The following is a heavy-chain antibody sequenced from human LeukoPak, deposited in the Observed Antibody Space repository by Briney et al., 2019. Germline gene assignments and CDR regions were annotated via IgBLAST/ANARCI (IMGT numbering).Heavy chain of an antibody. Sequence: ASVTVSCKASGYTFTSYGISWVRPAPGQGLEWMGWTSAYNGNTNYAQKLQGRVTMTTDTSTSTAYMELRSLRSDDTAVYYCARDRGLMTTVTPFDYWGQGTLVTVSS. CDR3: ARDRGLMTTVTPFDY. CDR2: TSAYNGNT. J-gene: IGHJ4*02. V-gene: IGHV1-18*01. D-gene: IGHD4-11*01. CDR1: GYTFTSYG.